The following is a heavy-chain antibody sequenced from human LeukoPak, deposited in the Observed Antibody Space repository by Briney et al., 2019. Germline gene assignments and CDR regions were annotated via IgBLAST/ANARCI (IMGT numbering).Heavy chain of an antibody. V-gene: IGHV4-4*02. CDR2: IYHSGST. Sequence: SETLSLTCAVSGGSISGSNWWSWVRQPPGKGLELIGEIYHSGSTNYNPSLKSRVTISVDKSKNQFSLKLSSVTAADTAVYYCARVEVVVIAGFDPWGQGTLVTVSS. J-gene: IGHJ5*02. D-gene: IGHD2-21*01. CDR1: GGSISGSNW. CDR3: ARVEVVVIAGFDP.